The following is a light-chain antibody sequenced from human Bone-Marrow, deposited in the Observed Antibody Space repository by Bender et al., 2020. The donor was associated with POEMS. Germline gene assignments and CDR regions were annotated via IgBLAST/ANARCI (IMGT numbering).Light chain of an antibody. CDR3: CSYAGNSSFV. V-gene: IGLV2-23*02. J-gene: IGLJ3*02. CDR1: SSDVGRYKL. Sequence: QSALTQPASVSGSPGQSVTISCTGTSSDVGRYKLVSWYQHHPGKAPKLMISEVSKRPSGVSNRFSGSKSGNTASLTISGLQAEDEADYHCCSYAGNSSFVFGGGTKLTVL. CDR2: EVS.